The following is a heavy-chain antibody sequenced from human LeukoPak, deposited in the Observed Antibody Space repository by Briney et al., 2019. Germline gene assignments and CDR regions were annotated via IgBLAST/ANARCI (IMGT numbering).Heavy chain of an antibody. D-gene: IGHD3-10*01. Sequence: SETLSLTCTVSGGSISSGDYYWSWLRQPPGKGREWIGYIYYSGSTYYNPSLKSRVTISVDTSKNQFSLKLSSVTAADTAVYYCARERAGVCDYWGQGTLVTVSS. CDR2: IYYSGST. V-gene: IGHV4-30-4*01. J-gene: IGHJ4*02. CDR3: ARERAGVCDY. CDR1: GGSISSGDYY.